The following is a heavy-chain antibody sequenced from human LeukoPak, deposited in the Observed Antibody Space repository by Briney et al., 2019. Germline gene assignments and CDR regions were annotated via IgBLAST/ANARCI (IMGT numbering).Heavy chain of an antibody. J-gene: IGHJ4*02. CDR1: GASISGSGYY. Sequence: SETLSLTCTVSGASISGSGYYWGWIREPPGKGLGWIGSIYSSGSTYYNPSLKSRVTISVDTSKNQFSLKLSSVTAADTAVYHCARHPNSGYHIDYWGQGTLVTVSS. V-gene: IGHV4-39*01. D-gene: IGHD5-12*01. CDR2: IYSSGST. CDR3: ARHPNSGYHIDY.